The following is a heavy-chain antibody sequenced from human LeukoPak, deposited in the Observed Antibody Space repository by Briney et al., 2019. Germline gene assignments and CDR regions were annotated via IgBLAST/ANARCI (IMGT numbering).Heavy chain of an antibody. D-gene: IGHD3-10*01. Sequence: QTGGSLRLSCATSGFIFSRYWMSWVRQAPGKGLEWVANINQDESERNYVDSVKGRFTISRDNTEKSLHLQMSGLRAEDTAVYYCARAVGGSYYGAGFSPGDWGQGTLVTVSS. CDR3: ARAVGGSYYGAGFSPGD. V-gene: IGHV3-7*01. J-gene: IGHJ4*02. CDR2: INQDESER. CDR1: GFIFSRYW.